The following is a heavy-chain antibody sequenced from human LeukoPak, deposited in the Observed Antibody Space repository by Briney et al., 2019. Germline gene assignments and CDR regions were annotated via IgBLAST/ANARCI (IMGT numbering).Heavy chain of an antibody. J-gene: IGHJ4*02. CDR1: GFTFSSYA. CDR2: ISDSGGST. D-gene: IGHD3-22*01. Sequence: GGSLRLSCAASGFTFSSYAMSWVRQAPGKGLEWVSTISDSGGSTYYADSVKGRFTISRDNSKNTLYLQMNSLRAEDTAVYCCAKKPSSGYYHIDYWGQGTLVTVSS. V-gene: IGHV3-23*01. CDR3: AKKPSSGYYHIDY.